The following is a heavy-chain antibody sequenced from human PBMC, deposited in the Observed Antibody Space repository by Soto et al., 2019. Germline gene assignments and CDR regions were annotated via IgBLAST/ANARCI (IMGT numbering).Heavy chain of an antibody. Sequence: GESLKISCKGPRYNFATYWIGWVRQMPGKGLEWMAIIYPSDSDTRYSPSFQGQVTISADKSISTTYLQWSSLKASDTAMYYCARERATGDSYFEFWGQGTLVTVSS. CDR1: RYNFATYW. V-gene: IGHV5-51*01. CDR3: ARERATGDSYFEF. D-gene: IGHD4-17*01. CDR2: IYPSDSDT. J-gene: IGHJ4*02.